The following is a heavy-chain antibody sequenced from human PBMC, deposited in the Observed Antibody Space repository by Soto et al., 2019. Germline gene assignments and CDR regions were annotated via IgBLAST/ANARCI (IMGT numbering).Heavy chain of an antibody. V-gene: IGHV4-39*01. J-gene: IGHJ4*02. Sequence: ETLSLTCTVSGGSISSSSYYWGWIRQPPGKGLEWIGSIYYSGSTYYNPSLKSRVTISVDTSKNQFSLKLSSVTAADTAVYYCARHLSPSYFDYWGQGTLVTVSS. CDR2: IYYSGST. CDR3: ARHLSPSYFDY. CDR1: GGSISSSSYY.